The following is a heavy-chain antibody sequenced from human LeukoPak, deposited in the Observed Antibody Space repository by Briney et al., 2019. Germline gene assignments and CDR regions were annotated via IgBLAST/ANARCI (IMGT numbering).Heavy chain of an antibody. CDR1: GFTFSSYS. CDR2: ISSSSSYI. V-gene: IGHV3-21*01. D-gene: IGHD3-10*01. Sequence: PGGSLRLSCAASGFTFSSYSMSWVRQAPGKGLEWVSSISSSSSYIYYADSVKGRFTISRDNAKNSLYLQMNSLRAEGTAVYYCARKVSYKYYFDYWGQGTLVTVSS. J-gene: IGHJ4*02. CDR3: ARKVSYKYYFDY.